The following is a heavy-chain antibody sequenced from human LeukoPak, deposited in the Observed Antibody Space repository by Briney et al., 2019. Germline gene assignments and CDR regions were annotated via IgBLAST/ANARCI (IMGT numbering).Heavy chain of an antibody. J-gene: IGHJ3*02. V-gene: IGHV3-23*01. Sequence: GGSLRLSCVASGFTFSSYAMSWVRQAPGKGLEWVSTISGSGGDTYHADSVKGRFTISRDNSKNTLYLQMDSLRAEDTAVYYCARGNDAFDIWGQGTMVTVSS. CDR3: ARGNDAFDI. CDR2: ISGSGGDT. CDR1: GFTFSSYA. D-gene: IGHD4-23*01.